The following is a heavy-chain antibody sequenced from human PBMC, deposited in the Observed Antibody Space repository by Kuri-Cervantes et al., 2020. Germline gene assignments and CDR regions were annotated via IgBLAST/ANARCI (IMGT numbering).Heavy chain of an antibody. CDR2: IYPGDSDT. J-gene: IGHJ4*02. CDR3: ARLPDSRGPLHFDY. V-gene: IGHV5-51*01. Sequence: KVSCKGSGYSFTSYWIGWVRQMPGKGLEWIGIIYPGDSDTRYSPSFQGQVTISADKSISTAYLQWSSLKASDTAMYFCARLPDSRGPLHFDYWGQGALVTVSS. CDR1: GYSFTSYW. D-gene: IGHD6-19*01.